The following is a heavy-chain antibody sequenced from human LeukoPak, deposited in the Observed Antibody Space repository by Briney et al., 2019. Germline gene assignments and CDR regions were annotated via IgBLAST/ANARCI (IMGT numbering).Heavy chain of an antibody. CDR2: IYYSGST. V-gene: IGHV4-59*08. D-gene: IGHD5-18*01. Sequence: PSETLSLTCAVYGGSFSGYYWSWIRQPPGKGLEWIGYIYYSGSTNYNPSLKSRVTISVDTSKNQFSLKLSSVTAADTAVYYCARSRGYSYGFGHDYWGQGTLVTVSS. CDR3: ARSRGYSYGFGHDY. CDR1: GGSFSGYY. J-gene: IGHJ4*02.